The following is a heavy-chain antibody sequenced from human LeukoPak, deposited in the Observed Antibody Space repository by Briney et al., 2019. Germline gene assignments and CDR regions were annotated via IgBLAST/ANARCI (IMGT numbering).Heavy chain of an antibody. Sequence: PGGSLRLSCAASGFSFSTYGMDWVRQAPGKGLVWVSRINSDGSSTSYADSVKGRFTISRDNAKNTLYLQMNSLRAEDTAVYYCARSYGGYDAFFDYWGQGTLVIVSS. CDR1: GFSFSTYG. CDR3: ARSYGGYDAFFDY. D-gene: IGHD5-12*01. J-gene: IGHJ4*02. V-gene: IGHV3-74*01. CDR2: INSDGSST.